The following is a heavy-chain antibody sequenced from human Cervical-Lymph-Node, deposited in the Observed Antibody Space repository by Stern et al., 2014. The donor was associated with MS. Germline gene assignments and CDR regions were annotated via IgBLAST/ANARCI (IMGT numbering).Heavy chain of an antibody. CDR3: ATGGTFDY. CDR1: GGSISSYY. CDR2: IYYSGTT. Sequence: QVQLQESGPGLVKPSETLSLTCTVSGGSISSYYWSWIRQHPGKGLDWIGYIYYSGTTNYNPSLKSRVTISVDTSKNQFSLKLSSVTAADTAVYYCATGGTFDYWGQGTLVTVSS. D-gene: IGHD1-26*01. V-gene: IGHV4-59*01. J-gene: IGHJ4*02.